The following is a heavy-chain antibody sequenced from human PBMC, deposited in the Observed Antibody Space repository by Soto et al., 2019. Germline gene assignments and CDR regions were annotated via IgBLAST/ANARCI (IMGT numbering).Heavy chain of an antibody. J-gene: IGHJ5*02. Sequence: QVQLVQSGAEVKKPGASVKVSCKASGYTFTSYGISWVRQAPGQGLEWMGWISAYNGNTNYAQKLQGKVPMTTDTATSTAYMELRSLRSDDTAVYYCATPRSDFWSESWFDPWGQGTLVTVSS. CDR2: ISAYNGNT. CDR1: GYTFTSYG. V-gene: IGHV1-18*01. D-gene: IGHD3-3*01. CDR3: ATPRSDFWSESWFDP.